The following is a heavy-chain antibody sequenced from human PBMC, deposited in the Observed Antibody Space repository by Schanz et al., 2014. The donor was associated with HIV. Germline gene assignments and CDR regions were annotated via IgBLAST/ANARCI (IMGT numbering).Heavy chain of an antibody. CDR1: GFIFEDFT. CDR3: AKDISNDFWSGTDYGTDL. Sequence: EVQLLESGGGVVQPGGSLRLSCAASGFIFEDFTMHWVRQAPGKGLEWVSLITWEGANRNYADSVKGRFIVSRDNSKKSLYLQMNSLTSEDTALYFCAKDISNDFWSGTDYGTDLWGQGTTVIVSS. CDR2: ITWEGANR. D-gene: IGHD3-3*01. J-gene: IGHJ6*02. V-gene: IGHV3-43*01.